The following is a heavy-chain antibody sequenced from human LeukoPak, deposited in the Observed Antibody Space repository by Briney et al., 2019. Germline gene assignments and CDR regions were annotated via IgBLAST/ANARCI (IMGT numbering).Heavy chain of an antibody. CDR1: GASISNTDW. D-gene: IGHD1-26*01. V-gene: IGHV4-4*02. J-gene: IGHJ4*02. CDR2: IYHSGTT. CDR3: ARASSGSYSRYFDY. Sequence: SETLSLTCAVSGASISNTDWWSWVRQPPGKGLEWIGEIYHSGTTNYNPSLKSRVTISVDKSKNQFSLNLSSVTAADTAVYYCARASSGSYSRYFDYWGQGTLVTVSS.